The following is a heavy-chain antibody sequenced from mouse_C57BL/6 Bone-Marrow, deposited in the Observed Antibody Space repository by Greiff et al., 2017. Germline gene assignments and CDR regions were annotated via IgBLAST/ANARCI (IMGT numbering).Heavy chain of an antibody. D-gene: IGHD2-3*01. CDR2: ISSGGSYT. V-gene: IGHV5-6*01. CDR3: ARRFYDVYYDYFDY. Sequence: EVHLVESGGDLVKPGGSLKLSCAASGFTFSSYGMSWVRQTPDKRLEWVATISSGGSYTYYPDSVKGRFTISRDNAKNTLYLQMCSLKSEDTAMYYCARRFYDVYYDYFDYWGQGTTLTVSS. J-gene: IGHJ2*01. CDR1: GFTFSSYG.